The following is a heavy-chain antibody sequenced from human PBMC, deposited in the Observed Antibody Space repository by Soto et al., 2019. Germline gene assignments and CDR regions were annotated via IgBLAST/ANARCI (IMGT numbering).Heavy chain of an antibody. CDR2: IYSGGNT. J-gene: IGHJ6*02. Sequence: GGSLRLSCAVSGFTVSSNYMNWVRQAPGKGLEWVSFIYSGGNTYYADSVKGRFTISRDNSKNTVYLQMNSLRAEDTAVYYCVRENYYYGMDVWGQGTTVTVSS. V-gene: IGHV3-66*01. CDR1: GFTVSSNY. CDR3: VRENYYYGMDV.